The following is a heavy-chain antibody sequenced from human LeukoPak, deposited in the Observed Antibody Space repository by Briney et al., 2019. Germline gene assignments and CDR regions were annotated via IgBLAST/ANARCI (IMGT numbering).Heavy chain of an antibody. V-gene: IGHV4-4*07. CDR1: GGSISSYY. J-gene: IGHJ3*02. CDR2: IYTSGST. Sequence: PSETLSLTCTVSGGSISSYYWSWIRQPAGKGLEWIGRIYTSGSTNYNPSLKSRVTISVDTSKNQFSLKLSSVTAADTAVYYCARGCRWLRLFVDAFDIWGQGTMVTVSS. D-gene: IGHD5-12*01. CDR3: ARGCRWLRLFVDAFDI.